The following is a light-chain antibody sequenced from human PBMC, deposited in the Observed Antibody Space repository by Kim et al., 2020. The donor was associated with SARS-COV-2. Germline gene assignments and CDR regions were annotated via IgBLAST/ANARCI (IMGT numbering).Light chain of an antibody. J-gene: IGLJ1*01. CDR2: YDS. CDR1: NNGCHS. CDR3: QVWDTDTAHYV. Sequence: APGQTARITGGGNNNGCHSVRRYPQKPGQAPVLVMYYDSDRPSGIPERFSGSKSANTATLTLSRVEAGDEADYYCQVWDTDTAHYVFGTGTKVTVL. V-gene: IGLV3-21*01.